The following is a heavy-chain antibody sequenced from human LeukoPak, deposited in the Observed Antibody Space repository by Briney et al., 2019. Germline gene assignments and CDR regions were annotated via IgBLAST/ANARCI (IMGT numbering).Heavy chain of an antibody. CDR2: IIPIFGTA. D-gene: IGHD5-12*01. CDR3: ARGTPATAIYFDY. J-gene: IGHJ4*02. Sequence: ASVKVSCTASGGTFSSYAISWVRQAPGQGLEWMGGIIPIFGTANYAQKFQGRVTITADESTSTAYMELSSLRSEDTAVYYCARGTPATAIYFDYWGQGTLVTVSS. V-gene: IGHV1-69*01. CDR1: GGTFSSYA.